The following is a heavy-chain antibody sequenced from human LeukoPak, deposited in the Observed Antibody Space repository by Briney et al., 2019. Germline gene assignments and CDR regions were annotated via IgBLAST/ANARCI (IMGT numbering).Heavy chain of an antibody. V-gene: IGHV3-48*03. CDR1: GFTFSSYE. J-gene: IGHJ3*02. D-gene: IGHD3-9*01. CDR3: ARDQLVMNAFDI. Sequence: GGSLRLSCAASGFTFSSYEMNWVRQAPGKGLEWVSYISSSGSTIYYAASVKGRFTISRDNAKNSLYLQMNSLRAEDTAVYYCARDQLVMNAFDIWGQGTMVTVSS. CDR2: ISSSGSTI.